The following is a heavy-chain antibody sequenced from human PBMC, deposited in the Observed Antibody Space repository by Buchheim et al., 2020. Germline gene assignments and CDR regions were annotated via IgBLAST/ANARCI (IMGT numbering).Heavy chain of an antibody. D-gene: IGHD3-3*01. CDR3: ASPSRFWSGYSRNYYYYYGMDV. V-gene: IGHV1-46*01. J-gene: IGHJ6*02. CDR2: INPSGGST. Sequence: QVQLVQSGAEVKKPGASVKVSCKASGYTFTSYYMHWVRQAPGQGLEWMGIINPSGGSTSYAQKFQGRVTMTRDTSTSTVYMELSSLRSEDTAVYYCASPSRFWSGYSRNYYYYYGMDVWGQGTT. CDR1: GYTFTSYY.